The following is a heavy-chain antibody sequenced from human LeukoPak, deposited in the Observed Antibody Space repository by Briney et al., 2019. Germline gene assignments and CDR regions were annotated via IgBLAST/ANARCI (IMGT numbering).Heavy chain of an antibody. CDR1: GFTFSDYY. CDR3: ARARAYYYGSGSFDY. D-gene: IGHD3-10*01. J-gene: IGHJ4*02. Sequence: GGSLRLSCAASGFTFSDYYMSWIRQAPGKGLEWVSYISSSGSTIYYADSVKGRFTISRDNAKNSLYLQMNSLRAADTAVYYCARARAYYYGSGSFDYWGQGALVTVSS. CDR2: ISSSGSTI. V-gene: IGHV3-11*04.